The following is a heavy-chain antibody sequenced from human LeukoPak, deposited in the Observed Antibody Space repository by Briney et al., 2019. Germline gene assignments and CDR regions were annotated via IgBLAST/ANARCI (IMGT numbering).Heavy chain of an antibody. D-gene: IGHD3-22*01. CDR3: TTGGYFLDY. CDR2: IKSKTDGGTT. Sequence: GGSLRLSCAAPGFTFNKAWMNWVRQPPGKGLGWVGHIKSKTDGGTTDYAAPVKGRFTISRDDSKNTLYLQMNSLKIEDTAVYYCTTGGYFLDYWGQGTLVTVSS. J-gene: IGHJ4*02. V-gene: IGHV3-15*01. CDR1: GFTFNKAW.